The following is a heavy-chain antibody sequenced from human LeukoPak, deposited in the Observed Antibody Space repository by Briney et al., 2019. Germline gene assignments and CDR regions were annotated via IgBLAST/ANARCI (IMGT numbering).Heavy chain of an antibody. D-gene: IGHD5-12*01. V-gene: IGHV1-2*02. J-gene: IGHJ4*02. CDR3: GRDINGYDPDC. CDR1: GYTFTGYY. Sequence: ASVKLSCKASGYTFTGYYMHWARQAPGQGLEWMGCINPNSGGTSYAKKFQGRVTMTRDTSISTAYMELSRLRSDDTAVYYCGRDINGYDPDCWGQGTMVSVSS. CDR2: INPNSGGT.